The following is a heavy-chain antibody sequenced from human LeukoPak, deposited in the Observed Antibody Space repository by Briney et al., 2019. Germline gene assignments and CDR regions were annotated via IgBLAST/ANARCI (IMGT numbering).Heavy chain of an antibody. Sequence: SETLSLTCTVSGDPITTSRDYKWTSLRQPPRKGLEWIGYIYYSGSTNYDPSLQSRVTISVDTSNNQFSLKLTSVTAADTAVYYCAREYSAFDYWGQGTLVTVSS. CDR1: GDPITTSRDYK. CDR2: IYYSGST. CDR3: AREYSAFDY. D-gene: IGHD5-12*01. V-gene: IGHV4-61*01. J-gene: IGHJ4*02.